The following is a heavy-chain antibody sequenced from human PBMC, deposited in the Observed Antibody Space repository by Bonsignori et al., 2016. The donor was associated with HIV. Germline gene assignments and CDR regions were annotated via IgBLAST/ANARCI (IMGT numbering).Heavy chain of an antibody. CDR2: FDPEDGET. V-gene: IGHV1-24*01. J-gene: IGHJ4*02. CDR1: GYTLTELS. Sequence: ASVKVSCKVSGYTLTELSMHWVRQAPGKGLEWMGGFDPEDGETIYAQKFQGRVTMTEDTSTDTAYMELSSLRSEDTAVYYCATYCSSTSCYDGFDYWGQGTLVTVSS. CDR3: ATYCSSTSCYDGFDY. D-gene: IGHD2-2*01.